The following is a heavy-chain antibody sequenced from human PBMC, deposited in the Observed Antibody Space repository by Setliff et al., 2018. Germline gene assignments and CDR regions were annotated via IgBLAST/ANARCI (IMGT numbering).Heavy chain of an antibody. CDR3: SRLVRYCTTTTCQSVPGAEV. CDR2: IGAYTGNT. Sequence: RAPVKVSCKASGYTLINYGISWVRQAPGQGLEWMGWIGAYTGNTNYAQKFQGRVTMTTDTSTSTAYMELRSLRSDDTAVYYCSRLVRYCTTTTCQSVPGAEVWGQGTLVTVSS. CDR1: GYTLINYG. V-gene: IGHV1-18*01. D-gene: IGHD2-8*01. J-gene: IGHJ4*02.